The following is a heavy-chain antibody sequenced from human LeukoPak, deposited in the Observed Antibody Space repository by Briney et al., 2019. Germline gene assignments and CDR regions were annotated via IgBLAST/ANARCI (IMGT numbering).Heavy chain of an antibody. J-gene: IGHJ4*02. V-gene: IGHV4-34*01. D-gene: IGHD4-17*01. CDR1: GGSFSGYY. CDR3: ARGRRWTVPYFAY. Sequence: SETLSLTCAVYGGSFSGYYWSWIRQPPGKGLEWIGEINHSGSTNYNPSLKSRVTISVDTSKNQFSLKLSSVTAADTAVYYCARGRRWTVPYFAYWGQGTLVTVSS. CDR2: INHSGST.